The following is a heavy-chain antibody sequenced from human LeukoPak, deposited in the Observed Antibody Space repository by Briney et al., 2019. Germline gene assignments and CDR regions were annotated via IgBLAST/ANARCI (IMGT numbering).Heavy chain of an antibody. Sequence: GGSLRLSCAASGFTVSSNYMSWVRQAPGKGLEWVSRVNRDGSSTSYADSVKGRFTISRDNAKNTLSLQMNSLRAEDTAVYYCARDRSISAAGDTYWGQGTLVTVSS. CDR3: ARDRSISAAGDTY. J-gene: IGHJ4*02. D-gene: IGHD6-13*01. CDR2: VNRDGSST. CDR1: GFTVSSNY. V-gene: IGHV3-74*01.